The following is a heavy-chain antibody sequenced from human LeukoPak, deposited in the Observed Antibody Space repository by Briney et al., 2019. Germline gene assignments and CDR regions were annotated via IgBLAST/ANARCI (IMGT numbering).Heavy chain of an antibody. D-gene: IGHD3-10*01. CDR3: ARDYYGSGSYFFGWFDP. Sequence: PSETLSLTCTVSGGSISSGGYYWSWIRQHPGKGLEWIGYIYYSGSTYYNPSLKSRVTISVDTSKNQLSLKLSSVTAADTAVYYCARDYYGSGSYFFGWFDPWGQGTLVTVSS. CDR1: GGSISSGGYY. V-gene: IGHV4-31*03. J-gene: IGHJ5*02. CDR2: IYYSGST.